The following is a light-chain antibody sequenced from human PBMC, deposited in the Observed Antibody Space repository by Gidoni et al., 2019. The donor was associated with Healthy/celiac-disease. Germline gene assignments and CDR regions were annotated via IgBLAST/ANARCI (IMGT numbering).Light chain of an antibody. J-gene: IGLJ1*01. V-gene: IGLV1-40*01. CDR3: QSYDSSLSGYV. Sequence: QSVLTQPPSVSVAPGPRVTISCTGSSSNIGAGYDVHWYQQLPGTAPKRLIYGNSNRPSGVPDRFSGSKSGTSASLAITGLQAEDEADYYCQSYDSSLSGYVFGTGTKVTVL. CDR2: GNS. CDR1: SSNIGAGYD.